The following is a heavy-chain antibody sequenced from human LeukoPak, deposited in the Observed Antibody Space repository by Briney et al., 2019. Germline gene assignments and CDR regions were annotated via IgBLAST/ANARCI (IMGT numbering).Heavy chain of an antibody. CDR2: IYNSGST. V-gene: IGHV4-39*01. CDR1: GGSISSSSYY. J-gene: IGHJ5*02. D-gene: IGHD3-3*01. Sequence: SGALSLTCSVSGGSISSSSYYWGWIRQPPGKGLEWIGSIYNSGSTYYNPSLKSRVTVSVDRTKNQFSLKLNSVTAADTAMYYCARHVASYDFDHWGQGTLVTASS. CDR3: ARHVASYDFDH.